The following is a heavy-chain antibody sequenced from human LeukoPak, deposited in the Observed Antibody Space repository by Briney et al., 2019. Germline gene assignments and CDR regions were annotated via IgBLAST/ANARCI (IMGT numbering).Heavy chain of an antibody. CDR3: ARAASSSWYGNDAFGI. D-gene: IGHD6-13*01. Sequence: PSETLSLTCAVYGGSFSGYYWSWIRQPPGKGLEWIGEINHSGSTNYNPSLKSRVTISVDTSKNQFSLKLSSVTAADTAVYYCARAASSSWYGNDAFGIWGQGTMVTVSS. V-gene: IGHV4-34*01. CDR2: INHSGST. J-gene: IGHJ3*02. CDR1: GGSFSGYY.